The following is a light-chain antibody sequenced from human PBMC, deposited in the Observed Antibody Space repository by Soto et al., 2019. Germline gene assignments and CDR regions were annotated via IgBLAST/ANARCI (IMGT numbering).Light chain of an antibody. CDR2: GAS. CDR3: HQYDSWT. V-gene: IGKV3-20*01. J-gene: IGKJ1*01. CDR1: QSVSSN. Sequence: EVVLPQSNATLSLSPGERATLSCRASQSVSSNLAWYQQKPGQAPRLLIYGASSRATGIPDRFSGSGSGTDFTLTISRLEPEDFAVYYCHQYDSWTFGQGTKVAIK.